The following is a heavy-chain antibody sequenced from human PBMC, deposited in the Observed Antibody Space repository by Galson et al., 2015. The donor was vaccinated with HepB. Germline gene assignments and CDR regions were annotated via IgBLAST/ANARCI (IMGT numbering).Heavy chain of an antibody. CDR2: INAGNGNT. CDR3: ARLIHDSSGYYRFDY. D-gene: IGHD3-22*01. CDR1: GYTFTSYA. Sequence: SVKVSCKASGYTFTSYAMHWVRQAPGQRLEWMGWINAGNGNTKYSQKFQGRVTITRDTSASTAYMELSSLRSEDTAVYYCARLIHDSSGYYRFDYWGQGTLVTVSS. J-gene: IGHJ4*02. V-gene: IGHV1-3*01.